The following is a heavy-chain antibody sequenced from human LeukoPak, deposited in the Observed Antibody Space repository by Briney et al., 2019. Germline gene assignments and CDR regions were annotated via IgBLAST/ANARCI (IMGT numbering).Heavy chain of an antibody. J-gene: IGHJ2*01. Sequence: KPSETLSLTCAVSXGSISSYYWNWIRQPPGKGPEWIGNIYNSGSTDYNPSLKSRVTISVNLSKKLISLKLTSVTAADTALYYCARDKGPYWYFDLWGRGTLVTVSS. V-gene: IGHV4-59*01. CDR3: ARDKGPYWYFDL. CDR1: XGSISSYY. CDR2: IYNSGST.